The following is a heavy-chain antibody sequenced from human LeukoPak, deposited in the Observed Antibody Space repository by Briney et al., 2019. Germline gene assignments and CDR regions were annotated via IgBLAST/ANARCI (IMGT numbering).Heavy chain of an antibody. D-gene: IGHD6-19*01. CDR2: IYHGGDT. Sequence: SETLSLTCAVSGGXITSHSWWSWVRQPPGKGVEWIGEIYHGGDTNYDPSVKSRVTMSVDKSKNHFSLNLRSVTAADTAIYYCASHVTVLGTRGFDYWGQGILVTVSS. J-gene: IGHJ4*02. V-gene: IGHV4-4*02. CDR3: ASHVTVLGTRGFDY. CDR1: GGXITSHSW.